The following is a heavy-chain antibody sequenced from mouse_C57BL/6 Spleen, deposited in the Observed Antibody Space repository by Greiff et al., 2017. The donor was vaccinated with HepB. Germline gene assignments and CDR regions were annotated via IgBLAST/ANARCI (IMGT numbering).Heavy chain of an antibody. V-gene: IGHV5-9-1*02. D-gene: IGHD1-1*01. J-gene: IGHJ1*03. CDR1: GFTFSSYA. CDR3: TRGEYYYGSSRYFDV. Sequence: DVHLVESGEGLVKPGGSLKLSCAASGFTFSSYAMSWVRQTPEKRLEWVAYISSGGDYIYYADTVKGRFTISRDNARNTLYLQMSSLKSEDTAMYYCTRGEYYYGSSRYFDVWGTGTTVTVSS. CDR2: ISSGGDYI.